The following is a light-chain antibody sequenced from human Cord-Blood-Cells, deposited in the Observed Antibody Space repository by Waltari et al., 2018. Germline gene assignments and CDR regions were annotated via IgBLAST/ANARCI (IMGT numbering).Light chain of an antibody. CDR1: SSDFGGYNS. CDR2: DVS. J-gene: IGLJ2*01. Sequence: QSALTQPRPVSGSPGPSVPITCTGTSSDFGGYNSVTWYQQHPGKAPKLMIYDVSKRPSGVPDRFSGSKSGNTASLTISGLQAEDEADYYCCSYAGSYTVVFGGGTKLTVL. V-gene: IGLV2-11*01. CDR3: CSYAGSYTVV.